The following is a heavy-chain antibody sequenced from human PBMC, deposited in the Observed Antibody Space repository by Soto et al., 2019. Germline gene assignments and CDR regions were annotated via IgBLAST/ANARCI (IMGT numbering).Heavy chain of an antibody. CDR1: GCSISSGGYS. CDR3: ARDGGYYYYGMDV. J-gene: IGHJ6*02. CDR2: IFHSGNT. V-gene: IGHV4-30-2*01. Sequence: QLQLQESGSGLVKPSQTLSLSCAVSGCSISSGGYSWSWIRQPPGKGLQWIGYIFHSGNTYYNPSLKSRVTISVDRSENQFSLKLASVTAADTAVYYCARDGGYYYYGMDVWGQGPTVIVSS. D-gene: IGHD3-16*01.